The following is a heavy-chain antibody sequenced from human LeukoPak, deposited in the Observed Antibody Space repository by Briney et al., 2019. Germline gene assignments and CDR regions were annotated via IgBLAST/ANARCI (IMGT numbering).Heavy chain of an antibody. V-gene: IGHV4-30-4*08. CDR3: ARGVVPADINLGY. Sequence: PSQTLSLTCTVSGGSISSGDYYWSWIRQPPGKGLEWIGYIYYGGSTYYNPSLKSRVTISVDTSKNQFSLKLSSVTAADTAVYYCARGVVPADINLGYWGQGTLVTVSS. CDR1: GGSISSGDYY. J-gene: IGHJ4*02. D-gene: IGHD2-2*01. CDR2: IYYGGST.